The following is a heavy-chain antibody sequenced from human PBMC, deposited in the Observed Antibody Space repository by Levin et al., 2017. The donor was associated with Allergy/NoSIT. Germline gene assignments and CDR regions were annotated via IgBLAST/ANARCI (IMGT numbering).Heavy chain of an antibody. J-gene: IGHJ4*02. CDR3: AKERIRYSGYATPSPLDY. CDR2: ISHDGYNK. CDR1: GFTFSSYG. D-gene: IGHD5-12*01. V-gene: IGHV3-30*18. Sequence: GGSLRLSCAASGFTFSSYGMHWVRQAPGTGLEWVAVISHDGYNKDYADSVKGRFTVSRDNSKNTLFVQMNSLRAEDTAVYYCAKERIRYSGYATPSPLDYWGQGTLVTVSS.